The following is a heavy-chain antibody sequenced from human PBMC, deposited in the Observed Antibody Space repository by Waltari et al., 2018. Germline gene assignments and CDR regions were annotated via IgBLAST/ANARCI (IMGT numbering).Heavy chain of an antibody. J-gene: IGHJ5*02. D-gene: IGHD2-15*01. CDR1: GYTFTGYY. CDR3: ARGCSGGSCYRNNWFDP. Sequence: GQLLQSGAEGQKPGASVKVSCKASGYTFTGYYMHWVRQAPGQGLEWMGWINPNSGGTNYAQKFQGRVTMTRDTSISTAYMELSRLRSDDTAVYYCARGCSGGSCYRNNWFDPWGQGTLVTVSS. CDR2: INPNSGGT. V-gene: IGHV1-2*02.